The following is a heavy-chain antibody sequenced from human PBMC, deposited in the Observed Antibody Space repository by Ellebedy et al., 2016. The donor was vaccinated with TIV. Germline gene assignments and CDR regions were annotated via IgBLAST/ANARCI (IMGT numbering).Heavy chain of an antibody. J-gene: IGHJ4*02. V-gene: IGHV3-7*01. CDR3: ARYFSRMFETTRNDY. Sequence: GESLKISXAASGFTFSDYWMTWVRQAPGKGLEWVAAIHQAGSDKYYVDSVKGRFTISRDNADNSLYLQMTNLRIEDTAVYYCARYFSRMFETTRNDYWGQGSLVTVSS. CDR2: IHQAGSDK. D-gene: IGHD3-10*02. CDR1: GFTFSDYW.